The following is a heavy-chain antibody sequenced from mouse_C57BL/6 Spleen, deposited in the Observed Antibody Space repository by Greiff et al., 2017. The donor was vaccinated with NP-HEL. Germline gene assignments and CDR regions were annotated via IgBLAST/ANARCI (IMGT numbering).Heavy chain of an antibody. CDR1: GFSINSDCY. J-gene: IGHJ1*03. CDR2: TFYSGIT. CDR3: ARVPSEDSWYFDV. Sequence: EVQLQQSGPSLVRPSQTLSLTCTVTGFSINSDCYWIWIRQFPGNKLEYIGYTFYSGITYYNPSLESRTYITRDTSKNQFSLKLSSVTTEDTATYYGARVPSEDSWYFDVWGTGTTVTVSS. V-gene: IGHV3-3*01.